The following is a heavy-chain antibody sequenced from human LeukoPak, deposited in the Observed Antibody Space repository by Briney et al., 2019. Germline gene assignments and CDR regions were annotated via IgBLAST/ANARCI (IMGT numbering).Heavy chain of an antibody. CDR2: ISAYNGNT. CDR3: ARISPNIAAAGSDY. J-gene: IGHJ4*02. D-gene: IGHD6-13*01. CDR1: GYTFTSYG. Sequence: ASVKVSCKASGYTFTSYGISWVRQAPGQGLEWMGWISAYNGNTNYAQKLQGRVTMTTDTSTSTAFMELRSLRSDDTAVYYCARISPNIAAAGSDYWGQGTLVTVSS. V-gene: IGHV1-18*01.